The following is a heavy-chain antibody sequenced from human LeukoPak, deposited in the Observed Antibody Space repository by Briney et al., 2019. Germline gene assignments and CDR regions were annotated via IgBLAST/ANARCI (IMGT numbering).Heavy chain of an antibody. J-gene: IGHJ4*02. CDR1: GGSFSGYY. Sequence: PSETLSLTCAVYGGSFSGYYWSWIRQPPGKGLEWIGEINRSGSTNYNPSLKSRVTISVDTSKNQFSLKLSSVTAADTAVYYCAGEKSSWYYFTLWGQGALVTVSS. V-gene: IGHV4-34*01. CDR3: AGEKSSWYYFTL. D-gene: IGHD6-13*01. CDR2: INRSGST.